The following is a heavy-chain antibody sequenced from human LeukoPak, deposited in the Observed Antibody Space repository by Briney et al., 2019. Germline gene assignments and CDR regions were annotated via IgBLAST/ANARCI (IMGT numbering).Heavy chain of an antibody. CDR1: GYTFTSYG. CDR3: ARTTRGGGIRYPAYGMDV. CDR2: INAGNGNT. V-gene: IGHV1-3*01. J-gene: IGHJ6*04. D-gene: IGHD2-15*01. Sequence: ASVKVSCKASGYTFTSYGMHWVRQAPGQRPEWMGWINAGNGNTKYSQKFQGRVTITRDTSASTAYMELSSLRSEDTAVYYCARTTRGGGIRYPAYGMDVWGKGTTVTVSS.